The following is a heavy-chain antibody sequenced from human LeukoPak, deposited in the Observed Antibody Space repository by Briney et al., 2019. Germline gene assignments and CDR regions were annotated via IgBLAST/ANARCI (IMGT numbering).Heavy chain of an antibody. Sequence: GGSLRLSCAASGFTFSSYAMSWVRQAPGKGLEWVSAISGSGGSTYYADSVKGRFTISRDNSKNTLYLQMNSLRAEDTAVYYCAKEGSRNRGREYSSGWYGYWGQGTLVTVSS. CDR3: AKEGSRNRGREYSSGWYGY. D-gene: IGHD6-19*01. J-gene: IGHJ4*02. V-gene: IGHV3-23*01. CDR1: GFTFSSYA. CDR2: ISGSGGST.